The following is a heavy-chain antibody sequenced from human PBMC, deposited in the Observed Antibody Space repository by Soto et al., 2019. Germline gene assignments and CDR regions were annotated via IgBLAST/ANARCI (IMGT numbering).Heavy chain of an antibody. CDR2: IIPIFGTA. D-gene: IGHD1-1*01. V-gene: IGHV1-69*01. Sequence: QVQLVQSGAEVKKPGSSVKVSCKASGGTFSSYAISWVRQAPGQGLEWMGGIIPIFGTANYAQKFQGRVTITGDESTSTAYMELSRLRSEDTAVYYCAFPQTLGYHYYYYGMDVWGQGTTVTVSS. CDR1: GGTFSSYA. CDR3: AFPQTLGYHYYYYGMDV. J-gene: IGHJ6*02.